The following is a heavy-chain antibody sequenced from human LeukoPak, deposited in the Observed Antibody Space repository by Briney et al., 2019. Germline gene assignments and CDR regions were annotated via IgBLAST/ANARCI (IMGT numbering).Heavy chain of an antibody. Sequence: GGSLRLSCAASGLAFSAYKMHRVRQAPRKGLVWVSRISTDGYTTDYADFVQGRFTASRDNTENTWSLEMNSLRAEDTAVYYCVVGGSPGYWGQGTLVTVSS. CDR3: VVGGSPGY. V-gene: IGHV3-74*01. J-gene: IGHJ4*02. D-gene: IGHD2-15*01. CDR1: GLAFSAYK. CDR2: ISTDGYTT.